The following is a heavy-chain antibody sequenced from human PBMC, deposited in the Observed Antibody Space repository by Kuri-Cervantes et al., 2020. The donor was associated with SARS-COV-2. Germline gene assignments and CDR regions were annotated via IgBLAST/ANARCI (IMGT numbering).Heavy chain of an antibody. CDR1: GYTFTRYA. Sequence: ASVKVSCKASGYTFTRYAMHWVRQAPGQRLEWMGWINAGNGNTKYSQKLQGRVTITRDTSASTAYMELSSLRSEDTAVYYCASEGLDIVATDDPYYYYGMDVWGQGTTVTVSS. J-gene: IGHJ6*02. CDR2: INAGNGNT. CDR3: ASEGLDIVATDDPYYYYGMDV. D-gene: IGHD5-12*01. V-gene: IGHV1-3*01.